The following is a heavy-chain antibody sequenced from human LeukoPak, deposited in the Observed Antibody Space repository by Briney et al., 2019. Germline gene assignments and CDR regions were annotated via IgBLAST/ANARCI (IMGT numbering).Heavy chain of an antibody. CDR1: GESLSDYY. V-gene: IGHV3-15*01. CDR2: IKSKTDGGTT. J-gene: IGHJ4*02. CDR3: TTVDYSNLDY. Sequence: PSETLSLTCAVYGESLSDYYWSWIRQSPGKGLEWVGRIKSKTDGGTTDYAAPVKGRFTISRDDSKNTLYLQMNSLKTEDTAVYYCTTVDYSNLDYWGQGTLVTVSS. D-gene: IGHD4-11*01.